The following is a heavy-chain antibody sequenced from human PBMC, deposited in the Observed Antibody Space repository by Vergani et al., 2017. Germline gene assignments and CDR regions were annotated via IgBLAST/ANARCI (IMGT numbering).Heavy chain of an antibody. CDR3: ARGRVLTGGSDY. Sequence: QVQLVESGGGVVQPGRSLRLSCAASGFTFSSYAMHWVRQAPGKGLEWVAVISYDGSNKYYADSVKGRFTISRDNSKNTRYLQMNSLRAEDTAVYYCARGRVLTGGSDYWGQGTLVTVSS. CDR1: GFTFSSYA. CDR2: ISYDGSNK. J-gene: IGHJ4*02. D-gene: IGHD4/OR15-4a*01. V-gene: IGHV3-30-3*01.